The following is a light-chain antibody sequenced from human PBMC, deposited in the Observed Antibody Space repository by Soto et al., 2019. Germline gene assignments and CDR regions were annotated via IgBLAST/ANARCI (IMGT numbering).Light chain of an antibody. J-gene: IGKJ1*01. V-gene: IGKV3-20*01. CDR2: GAS. Sequence: EIVLTQSPGTLSLSPGERATLSCRASQSVSSSYLAWYQQKPGQAPRLLIYGASSRATGIPDRLSGSGSGTDFTLIISRLEPEEFAVYYCQQYDSSPRTFGQGTKVEIK. CDR3: QQYDSSPRT. CDR1: QSVSSSY.